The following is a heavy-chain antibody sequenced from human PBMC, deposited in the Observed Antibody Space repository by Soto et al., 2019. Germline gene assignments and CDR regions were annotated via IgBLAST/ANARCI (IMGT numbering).Heavy chain of an antibody. J-gene: IGHJ5*02. CDR1: GFTFSSYG. CDR2: ISYDGSNK. CDR3: AKDYYGDTNWFDP. Sequence: PGGSLRLSCAASGFTFSSYGMHWVRQAPGKGLEWVAVISYDGSNKYYADSVKGRFTISRDNSKNTLYLQMNSLRAEDTAVYYWAKDYYGDTNWFDPWGQGTLVTVSS. V-gene: IGHV3-30*18. D-gene: IGHD4-17*01.